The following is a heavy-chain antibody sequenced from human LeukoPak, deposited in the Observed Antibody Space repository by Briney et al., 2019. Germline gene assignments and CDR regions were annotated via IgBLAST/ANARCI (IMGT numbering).Heavy chain of an antibody. D-gene: IGHD5-18*01. CDR1: GGSFSGYY. J-gene: IGHJ3*02. V-gene: IGHV4-34*01. CDR2: INHSGSS. Sequence: SETLPLTCAVYGGSFSGYYWSWIRQPPGKGLEWIGEINHSGSSNYNPSLKSRVTISADTSKNQFSLKLSSVTAADTAVYYCARDLRGYSYGSDAFDIWGQGSMVTVSS. CDR3: ARDLRGYSYGSDAFDI.